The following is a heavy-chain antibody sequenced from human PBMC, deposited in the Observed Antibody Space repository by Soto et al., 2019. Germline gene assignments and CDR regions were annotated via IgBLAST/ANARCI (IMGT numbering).Heavy chain of an antibody. CDR2: IIPIFGTA. V-gene: IGHV1-69*12. CDR3: GVVLVRAAIPTGY. CDR1: GGTFSSYA. D-gene: IGHD2-2*01. J-gene: IGHJ4*02. Sequence: QVQLVQSGAEVKKPGSSVKVSCKASGGTFSSYAISWVRQAPGQGLEWMGGIIPIFGTANYAQKFQGRVTITADESTSTADMEMSSLRSEDTAVYYCGVVLVRAAIPTGYWGQGTLVTVSS.